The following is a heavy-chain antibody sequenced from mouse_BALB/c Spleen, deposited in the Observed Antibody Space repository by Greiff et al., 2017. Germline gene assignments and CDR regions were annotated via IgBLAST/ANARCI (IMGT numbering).Heavy chain of an antibody. CDR2: SSNKANDYTK. J-gene: IGHJ3*01. Sequence: EVKLVESGGGLVQPGGSLRLSCAASGFTFSDFSMEWVRQPPGKRLEWIASSSNKANDYTKEYSAAVKGPFIVTRDTSQSILDLQMNALRAEDTAIYYCARDAWFADWGQGTLVTVSA. CDR1: GFTFSDFS. V-gene: IGHV7-1*02. CDR3: ARDAWFAD.